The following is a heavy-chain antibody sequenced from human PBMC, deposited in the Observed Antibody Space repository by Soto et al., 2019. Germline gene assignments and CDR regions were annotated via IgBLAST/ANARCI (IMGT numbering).Heavy chain of an antibody. J-gene: IGHJ3*02. D-gene: IGHD3-16*02. CDR2: ISGSGGST. V-gene: IGHV3-23*01. CDR3: AKDWGGSYDYIWGSYRPDAFDI. Sequence: GGSLRLSCAASGFTFSSYAMSWVRQAPGKGLEWVSAISGSGGSTYYADSVKGRFTISRDNSKNTLYLQMNSLRAEDTAVYYCAKDWGGSYDYIWGSYRPDAFDIWGQGTMVTVSS. CDR1: GFTFSSYA.